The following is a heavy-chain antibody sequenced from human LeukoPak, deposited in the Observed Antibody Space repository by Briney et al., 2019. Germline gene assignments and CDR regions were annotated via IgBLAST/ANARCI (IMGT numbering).Heavy chain of an antibody. CDR3: TRGRGTTQGNWFDP. CDR2: INPSGGTT. CDR1: GYTFTSYG. D-gene: IGHD1-1*01. V-gene: IGHV1-46*01. J-gene: IGHJ5*02. Sequence: ASVKVSCKASGYTFTSYGISWVRQAPGQGLEWMGIINPSGGTTTYAQKFQGRVTMTRDMSTSTVYMELSNLRSEDTDMYYCTRGRGTTQGNWFDPWGQGTLVTVSS.